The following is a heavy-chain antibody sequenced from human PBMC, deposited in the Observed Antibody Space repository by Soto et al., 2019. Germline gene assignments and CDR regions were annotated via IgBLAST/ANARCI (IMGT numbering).Heavy chain of an antibody. J-gene: IGHJ5*02. D-gene: IGHD3-22*01. CDR1: GSTFSSYA. CDR3: ARDRGPSSGYYPYWFDP. CDR2: IIPIFGTA. Sequence: GASVKVSCKASGSTFSSYAISWVRQAPGQGLEWMGEIIPIFGTANYAQKFQGRVTITADESTSTAYMELSSLRSEDTAVYYCARDRGPSSGYYPYWFDPWGQGTLVTVSS. V-gene: IGHV1-69*13.